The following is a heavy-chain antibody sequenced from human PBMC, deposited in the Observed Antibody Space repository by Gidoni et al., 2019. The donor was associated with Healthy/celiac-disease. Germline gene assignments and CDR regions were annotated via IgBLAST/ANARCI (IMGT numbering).Heavy chain of an antibody. V-gene: IGHV3-30*18. CDR2: ISYDGSNK. CDR1: GFTFSSYG. D-gene: IGHD3-10*01. Sequence: QVQLVESGGGVVQPGRSLRLSCAASGFTFSSYGMHWVRQAPGKGLEWVAVISYDGSNKYYADSVKGRFTISRDNSKNTLYLQMNSLRAEDTAVYYCAKDSWFRELLLDYWGQGTLVTVSS. CDR3: AKDSWFRELLLDY. J-gene: IGHJ4*02.